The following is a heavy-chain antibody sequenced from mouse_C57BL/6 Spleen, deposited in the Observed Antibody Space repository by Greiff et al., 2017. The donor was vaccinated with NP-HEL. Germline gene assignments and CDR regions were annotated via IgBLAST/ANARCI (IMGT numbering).Heavy chain of an antibody. D-gene: IGHD1-1*01. CDR1: GYTFTSYW. CDR3: ARERVYYGSSYDFDY. CDR2: IHPNSGST. V-gene: IGHV1-64*01. Sequence: VQLQQPGAELVKPGASVKLSCKASGYTFTSYWMHWVKQRPGQGLEWIGMIHPNSGSTNYNEKFKSKATLTVDKSSSTAYMQLSSLTSEDSAVYYCARERVYYGSSYDFDYWGQGTTLTVSS. J-gene: IGHJ2*01.